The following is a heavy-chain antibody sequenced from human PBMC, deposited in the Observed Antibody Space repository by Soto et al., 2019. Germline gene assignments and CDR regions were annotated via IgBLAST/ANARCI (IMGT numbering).Heavy chain of an antibody. Sequence: SVKVSCKASGGTLSSYAISWVRQAPGQGLEWMGGIIPIFGTANYAQKFQGRVTITADESTSTAYMELSSLRSEDTAVYYCARFGGYSGYDSIHWFDPWAREPWSPSPQ. J-gene: IGHJ5*02. CDR3: ARFGGYSGYDSIHWFDP. CDR1: GGTLSSYA. CDR2: IIPIFGTA. V-gene: IGHV1-69*13. D-gene: IGHD5-12*01.